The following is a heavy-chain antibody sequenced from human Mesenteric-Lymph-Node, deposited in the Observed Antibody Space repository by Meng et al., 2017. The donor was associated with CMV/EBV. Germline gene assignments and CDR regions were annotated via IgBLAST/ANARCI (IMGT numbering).Heavy chain of an antibody. D-gene: IGHD2-2*02. CDR3: ASGYCCSTSCYTLNWFDP. J-gene: IGHJ5*02. CDR2: IIPIFGTA. Sequence: FSSYAISWVRQAPGQGLEWMGGIIPIFGTANYAQKFQGRVTITTDESTSTAYMELSSLRSEDTAVYYCASGYCCSTSCYTLNWFDPWGQGTLVTVSS. V-gene: IGHV1-69*05. CDR1: FSSYA.